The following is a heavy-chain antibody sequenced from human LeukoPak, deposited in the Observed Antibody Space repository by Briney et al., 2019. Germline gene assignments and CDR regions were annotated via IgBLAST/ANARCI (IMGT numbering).Heavy chain of an antibody. D-gene: IGHD4-17*01. J-gene: IGHJ2*01. CDR2: IYHSGST. Sequence: SQTLSLTCAVSGGSISSGGYSWSWIRQPPGKGLEWIGYIYHSGSTYYNPSLKSRVTISVDRSKNQFSLKLSSVTAADTAVYYCARSYGDPDWYFDLWGRGTLVTVSS. CDR3: ARSYGDPDWYFDL. CDR1: GGSISSGGYS. V-gene: IGHV4-30-2*01.